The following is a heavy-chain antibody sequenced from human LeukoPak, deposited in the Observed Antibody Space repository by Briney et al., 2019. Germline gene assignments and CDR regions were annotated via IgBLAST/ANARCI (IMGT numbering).Heavy chain of an antibody. CDR2: MNGDGSYT. J-gene: IGHJ4*02. D-gene: IGHD3-10*01. CDR1: GFTFSTSW. V-gene: IGHV3-74*01. CDR3: ARDSRGWTHDY. Sequence: GGSLRLSCAASGFTFSTSWMHWVRQAPGEGLLWLSRMNGDGSYTNYADSVKGRFTISRDNAKNTLYLQMNSLRAEDTAVYYCARDSRGWTHDYWGQGTLVTVSS.